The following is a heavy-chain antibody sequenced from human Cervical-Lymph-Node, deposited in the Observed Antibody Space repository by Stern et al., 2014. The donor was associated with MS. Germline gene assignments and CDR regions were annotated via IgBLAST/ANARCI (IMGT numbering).Heavy chain of an antibody. D-gene: IGHD1-26*01. CDR1: GFTFNNSA. J-gene: IGHJ4*02. V-gene: IGHV1-58*01. CDR2: IVVGSGNT. Sequence: QLVQSGPEVRKPGTSVKVSCTASGFTFNNSAVQWVRQARGQSLEWIRWIVVGSGNTIYAQQFQERVNISRDMSKTHNHMALSSLRSEDTAVYYCATGILGATPLFAHWCQGSLVTVSS. CDR3: ATGILGATPLFAH.